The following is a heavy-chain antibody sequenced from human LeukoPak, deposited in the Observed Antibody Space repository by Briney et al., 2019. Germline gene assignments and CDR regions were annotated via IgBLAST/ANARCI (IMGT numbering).Heavy chain of an antibody. V-gene: IGHV1-8*01. J-gene: IGHJ3*02. D-gene: IGHD3-10*01. CDR3: ASGSVLLWFGEDNDAFDI. CDR2: MNPNSGNT. CDR1: GYTFTSYD. Sequence: ASVKVSCKASGYTFTSYDINWVRQATGQGLEWMGWMNPNSGNTGYAQKFQGRVTMTRNTSISTAYMELSSLRSEDTAVYYCASGSVLLWFGEDNDAFDIWGQGTKVTVSS.